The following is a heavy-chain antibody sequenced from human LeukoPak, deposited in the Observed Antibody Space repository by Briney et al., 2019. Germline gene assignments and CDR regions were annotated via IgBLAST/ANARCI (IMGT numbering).Heavy chain of an antibody. V-gene: IGHV1-2*02. J-gene: IGHJ5*02. D-gene: IGHD3-22*01. CDR1: GYTFTGYY. CDR3: ARIAGDYYDTTGYFRRWFDP. Sequence: ASVKVSCKASGYTFTGYYMHWVRQAPGQGLEWMGWINPNSGGTNYAQKFQGRVTMTRDTSISTAYMELSRLRSDDTAVYYCARIAGDYYDTTGYFRRWFDPWGQGTLVTVSS. CDR2: INPNSGGT.